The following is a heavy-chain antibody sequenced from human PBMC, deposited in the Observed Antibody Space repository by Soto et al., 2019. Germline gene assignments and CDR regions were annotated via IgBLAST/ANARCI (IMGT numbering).Heavy chain of an antibody. CDR1: GFTFSNYA. V-gene: IGHV3-23*01. D-gene: IGHD3-10*01. Sequence: EVQLLESGGGLVQPGGSLRLSCAASGFTFSNYAMSWVRQAPGKGLEWVSAISGSGDSTYYADSVKGRFTISRDNSKNTLYQQMTSLRAEDTAVYYCAQESAMVRGPLDYWGQGTLVTVSS. J-gene: IGHJ4*02. CDR2: ISGSGDST. CDR3: AQESAMVRGPLDY.